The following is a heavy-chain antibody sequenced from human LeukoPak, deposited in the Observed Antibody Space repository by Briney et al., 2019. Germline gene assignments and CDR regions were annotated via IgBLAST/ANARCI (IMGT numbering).Heavy chain of an antibody. D-gene: IGHD6-13*01. V-gene: IGHV3-23*01. CDR1: GFTFSSYA. CDR2: ISGSGGST. CDR3: AKDRYSSSWYNGFDP. Sequence: AGGSLRLSCAASGFTFSSYAMSWVRQAPGKGLEWVSAISGSGGSTYYADSVRGRFTISRDNYKNTLYLQMNSPRAEDTAVYYCAKDRYSSSWYNGFDPWGQGTLVTVSS. J-gene: IGHJ5*02.